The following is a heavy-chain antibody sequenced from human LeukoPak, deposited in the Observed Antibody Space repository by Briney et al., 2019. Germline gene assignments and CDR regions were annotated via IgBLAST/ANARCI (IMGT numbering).Heavy chain of an antibody. J-gene: IGHJ6*03. CDR3: ARGRDSSSWYPRTKNYYMDV. CDR2: INHSGST. Sequence: PSETLSLTCAVYGGSFSGYYWSWIRQPPGKGLEWIGEINHSGSTNYNPSLKSRVTIPVDTSKNQFSLKLSSVTAADTAVYYCARGRDSSSWYPRTKNYYMDVWGKGTTVTVSS. D-gene: IGHD6-13*01. V-gene: IGHV4-34*01. CDR1: GGSFSGYY.